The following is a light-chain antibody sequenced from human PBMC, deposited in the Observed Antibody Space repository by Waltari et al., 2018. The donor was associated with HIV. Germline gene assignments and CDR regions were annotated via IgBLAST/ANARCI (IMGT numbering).Light chain of an antibody. CDR1: SSDVGGYKY. Sequence: QSALTQPPSASGSPGQSVTISCTGTSSDVGGYKYVSWYQQHPGKAPKLMIYEVSKRPSGVPDRFSGSKSGNTASLTVSGLQAEDEADYYCCSYAGSSTLVFGGGTKLTVL. V-gene: IGLV2-8*01. CDR2: EVS. J-gene: IGLJ3*02. CDR3: CSYAGSSTLV.